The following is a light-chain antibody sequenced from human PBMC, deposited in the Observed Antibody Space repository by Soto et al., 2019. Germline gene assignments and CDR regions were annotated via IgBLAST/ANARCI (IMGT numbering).Light chain of an antibody. CDR3: QQYGRSGYT. Sequence: EIVLTQSPGTLSLSPGERATLSCRASQSVSSSYLAWYQQKPGQAPRLLNYGASSRATGIPDRFSGSGSGTDFTLTINRLEPEDFAVYYCQQYGRSGYTFGQGTKLEIK. CDR1: QSVSSSY. V-gene: IGKV3-20*01. CDR2: GAS. J-gene: IGKJ2*01.